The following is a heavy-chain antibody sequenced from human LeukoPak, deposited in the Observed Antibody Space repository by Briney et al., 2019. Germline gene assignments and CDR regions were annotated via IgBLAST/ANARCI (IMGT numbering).Heavy chain of an antibody. D-gene: IGHD3-10*01. V-gene: IGHV1-69*01. CDR3: ASLYGSGSFNNYYFDY. CDR2: IIPIFGTA. CDR1: GGTFSSYA. J-gene: IGHJ4*02. Sequence: GSSVKVSCKASGGTFSSYAISWVRQAPGQGLEWMGGIIPIFGTANYAQKFQGRVTITADESTSTAYMELSSLRSEDTAVYYCASLYGSGSFNNYYFDYWGQGTLVTVSS.